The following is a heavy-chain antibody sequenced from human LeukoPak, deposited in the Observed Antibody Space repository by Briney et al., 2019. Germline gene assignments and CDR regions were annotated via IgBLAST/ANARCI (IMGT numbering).Heavy chain of an antibody. V-gene: IGHV3-11*01. D-gene: IGHD2/OR15-2a*01. Sequence: GGSLRLSCEASGFTFGDYYMTWIRQAPGKGLEWLSFISSRGDSLYYADSVRGRFTISRDNANNSLFLQMNSLRAEDTAVYYCAREVVIVPDYFYYGLDVWGQGTTVSVSS. CDR1: GFTFGDYY. CDR3: AREVVIVPDYFYYGLDV. CDR2: ISSRGDSL. J-gene: IGHJ6*02.